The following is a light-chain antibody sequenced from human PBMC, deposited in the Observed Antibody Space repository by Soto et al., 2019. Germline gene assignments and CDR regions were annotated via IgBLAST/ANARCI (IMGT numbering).Light chain of an antibody. CDR3: QQYGSSPPIT. V-gene: IGKV3-20*01. J-gene: IGKJ5*01. CDR1: QSVSSNY. Sequence: EIVLTQSPGTLSLSPGERATLSCRASQSVSSNYLAWYQQKPGQAPRFLIYGASTRANGIPDRFSGSGSGTDFTLTISSLEPEDFAVYYCQQYGSSPPITFGQGTRLEIK. CDR2: GAS.